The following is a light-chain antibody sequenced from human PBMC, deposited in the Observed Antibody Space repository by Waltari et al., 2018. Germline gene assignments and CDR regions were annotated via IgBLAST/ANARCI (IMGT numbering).Light chain of an antibody. CDR3: QQSYDTLWS. J-gene: IGKJ1*01. CDR1: QTISSS. Sequence: DIEMTQSPSSLSASIGDTVSMTCRASQTISSSLNWYQQKPGKAPKPLVYHASTLQNGVPSRFSGRGSGTNFALIINDLQPEDFGTYYCQQSYDTLWSFGPGTTVDIK. V-gene: IGKV1-39*01. CDR2: HAS.